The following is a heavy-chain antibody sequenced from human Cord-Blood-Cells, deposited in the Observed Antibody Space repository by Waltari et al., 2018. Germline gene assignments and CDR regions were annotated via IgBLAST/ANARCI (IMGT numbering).Heavy chain of an antibody. CDR2: LNPNSGGT. D-gene: IGHD2-2*01. V-gene: IGHV1-2*02. CDR1: GYTFTGYY. CDR3: ARVIFNTQLPNPDNWFDP. Sequence: QVQLVQSGAEVKKPGASVKVSCKASGYTFTGYYMHWVRQAPGQGLEWMGWLNPNSGGTNYAQKCQGRVTMTRDTSISTAYMELSRLRSDDTAVYYCARVIFNTQLPNPDNWFDPWGQGTLVTVSS. J-gene: IGHJ5*02.